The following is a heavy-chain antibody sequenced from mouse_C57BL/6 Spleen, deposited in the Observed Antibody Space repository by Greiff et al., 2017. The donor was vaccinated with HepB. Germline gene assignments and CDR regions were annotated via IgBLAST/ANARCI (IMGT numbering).Heavy chain of an antibody. J-gene: IGHJ4*01. CDR3: ARGTTVVDYYAMDY. V-gene: IGHV14-3*01. D-gene: IGHD1-1*01. Sequence: VQLKESVAELVRPGASVKLSCTASGFNIKNTYMHWVKQRPEQGLEWIGRIDPANGNTKYAPKFQGKATLTADTSSNTAYLQLSSLTSEDTAIYYCARGTTVVDYYAMDYWGQGTSVTVSS. CDR1: GFNIKNTY. CDR2: IDPANGNT.